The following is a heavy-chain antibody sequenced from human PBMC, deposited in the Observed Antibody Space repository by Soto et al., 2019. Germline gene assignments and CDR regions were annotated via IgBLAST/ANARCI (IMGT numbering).Heavy chain of an antibody. J-gene: IGHJ4*02. D-gene: IGHD5-12*01. CDR1: GGTFSSYA. Sequence: ASVKVSCKASGGTFSSYAISWLRQAPGQGLEWMGGIIPIFGTANYAQKFQGRVTITADESTSTAYMELSSLRSEDTAVYYCARETYGGYEYYFDYWGQGTLVTVSS. CDR3: ARETYGGYEYYFDY. CDR2: IIPIFGTA. V-gene: IGHV1-69*13.